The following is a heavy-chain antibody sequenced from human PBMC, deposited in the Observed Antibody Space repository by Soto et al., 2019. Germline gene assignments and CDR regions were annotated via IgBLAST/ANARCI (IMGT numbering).Heavy chain of an antibody. CDR2: ISYDGSNK. D-gene: IGHD3-22*01. V-gene: IGHV3-30*18. CDR3: AKDSDSSGYYYNFDY. CDR1: GFTFSSYG. J-gene: IGHJ4*02. Sequence: QVQLVESGGGVVQPGRFLRLSCAASGFTFSSYGMHWVRQAPGKGLEWVAVISYDGSNKYYADSVKGRFTISRDNSKNTLYLQMNSLRAEDTAVYYCAKDSDSSGYYYNFDYWGQGTLVTVSS.